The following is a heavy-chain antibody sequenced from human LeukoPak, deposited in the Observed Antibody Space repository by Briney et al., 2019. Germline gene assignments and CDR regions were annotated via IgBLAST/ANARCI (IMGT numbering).Heavy chain of an antibody. V-gene: IGHV3-30*02. CDR3: AKDFYGSSGYYWDH. J-gene: IGHJ4*02. Sequence: PGRSLRLSCAASGSTFSSYGMHWVRQAPGKGLEWVAFIRYDGRNKYYADSVKGRFTISRDISKNTLYLQMNSLRAGDTAAYYCAKDFYGSSGYYWDHWGQGTLVTVSS. CDR1: GSTFSSYG. CDR2: IRYDGRNK. D-gene: IGHD3-22*01.